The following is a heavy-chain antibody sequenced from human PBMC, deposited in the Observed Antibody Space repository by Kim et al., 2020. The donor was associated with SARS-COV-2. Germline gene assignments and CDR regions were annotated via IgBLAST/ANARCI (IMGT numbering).Heavy chain of an antibody. CDR2: IYYSGST. Sequence: SETLSLTCTVSGGSISSSSYYWGWIRQPPGKGLEWIGSIYYSGSTYYNPSLKSRVTISVDTSKNQFSLKLSSVTAADTAVYYCARLNYYDSSGYYEFDYWGQGTLGHVSS. V-gene: IGHV4-39*01. D-gene: IGHD3-22*01. CDR3: ARLNYYDSSGYYEFDY. CDR1: GGSISSSSYY. J-gene: IGHJ4*02.